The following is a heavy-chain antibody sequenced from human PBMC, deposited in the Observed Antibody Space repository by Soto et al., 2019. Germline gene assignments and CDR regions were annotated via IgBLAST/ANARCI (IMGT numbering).Heavy chain of an antibody. CDR2: IIPRSATS. CDR1: GDTFSTYT. Sequence: QVQLVQSGAEVKKPGSSVKVSCKASGDTFSTYTITWMRQAPGQGLEWMGGIIPRSATSNYAQKLQGRVTITADESKNTDYMELSSLRSEDTAVYFCAREGLVVLPTTVNSDYYYYAMDVWGQGTTVTVSS. CDR3: AREGLVVLPTTVNSDYYYYAMDV. J-gene: IGHJ6*01. D-gene: IGHD2-2*01. V-gene: IGHV1-69*12.